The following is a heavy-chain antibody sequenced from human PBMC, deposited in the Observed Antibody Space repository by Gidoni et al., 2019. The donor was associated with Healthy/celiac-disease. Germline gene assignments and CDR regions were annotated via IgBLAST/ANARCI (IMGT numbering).Heavy chain of an antibody. CDR1: GFTVSSNY. V-gene: IGHV3-53*02. Sequence: EVQLVETGGGLIQPGGSLRLSCAASGFTVSSNYLSWVRQAPGKGLEWVSVIYSGGSTYYADSVKGRFTIARDNSKNTLYLQMNSLRAEDTAVYYCARGGETTMVRGVHFDYWGQGTLVTVSS. J-gene: IGHJ4*02. D-gene: IGHD3-10*01. CDR3: ARGGETTMVRGVHFDY. CDR2: IYSGGST.